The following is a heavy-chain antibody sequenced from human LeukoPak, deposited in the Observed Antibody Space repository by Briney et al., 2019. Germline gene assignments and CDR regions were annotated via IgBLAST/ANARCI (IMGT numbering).Heavy chain of an antibody. CDR3: ARGSGRSQAFDI. CDR2: ITGSGGGT. D-gene: IGHD3-10*01. Sequence: GGSLRLSCAASGFTLSSYGMSWVRQAPGKGLEGVSVITGSGGGTFYADSVKGRFTISRDNSKNTLYLQMNTLRAEDTAVYYCARGSGRSQAFDIWGQGTMVPVSS. CDR1: GFTLSSYG. J-gene: IGHJ3*02. V-gene: IGHV3-23*01.